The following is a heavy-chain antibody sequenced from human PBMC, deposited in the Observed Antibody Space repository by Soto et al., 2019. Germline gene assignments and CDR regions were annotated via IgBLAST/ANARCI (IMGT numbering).Heavy chain of an antibody. CDR2: INSDGSDS. CDR1: EFKIGDFW. Sequence: GGSQRLSCGASEFKIGDFWRHWVRQVPGKGLVWVSHINSDGSDSTHADSVKGRFTISRDNAKNTLYLQTNSLRAEDTAVYFCVRDDPGLGMDYWGLGTLVTVSS. CDR3: VRDDPGLGMDY. J-gene: IGHJ4*02. D-gene: IGHD1-26*01. V-gene: IGHV3-74*01.